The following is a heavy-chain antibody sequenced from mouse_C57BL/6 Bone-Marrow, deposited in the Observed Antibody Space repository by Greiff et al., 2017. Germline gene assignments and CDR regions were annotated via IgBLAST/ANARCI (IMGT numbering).Heavy chain of an antibody. J-gene: IGHJ1*03. D-gene: IGHD1-1*01. V-gene: IGHV5-6*01. Sequence: EVKLVESGGDLVKPGGSLKLSCAASGFTFSSYGMSWVRQTPDKRLEWVATISSGGSYTYYPDSVKGRFTISSDNAKNTLYLQMGSLESEDTAMYYCARHYNGPYWYFDMWDTGTTIAVSS. CDR3: ARHYNGPYWYFDM. CDR1: GFTFSSYG. CDR2: ISSGGSYT.